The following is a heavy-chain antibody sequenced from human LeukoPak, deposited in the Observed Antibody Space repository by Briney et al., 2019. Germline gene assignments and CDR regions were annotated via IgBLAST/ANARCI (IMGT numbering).Heavy chain of an antibody. D-gene: IGHD3-3*01. CDR3: ARSGRFLESYYFDY. CDR2: IIPIFGTA. CDR1: GGTFSSYA. J-gene: IGHJ4*02. Sequence: SVKVSCKASGGTFSSYAISRVRQAPGQGLEWMGGIIPIFGTANYAQKFQGRVTITTDESTSTAYMELSSLRSEDTAVYYCARSGRFLESYYFDYWGQGTLVTVSS. V-gene: IGHV1-69*05.